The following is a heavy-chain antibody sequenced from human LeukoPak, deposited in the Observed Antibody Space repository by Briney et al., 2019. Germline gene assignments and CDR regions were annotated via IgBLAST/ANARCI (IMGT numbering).Heavy chain of an antibody. V-gene: IGHV4-59*01. CDR1: GGSISDYY. Sequence: SETLSLTCTASGGSISDYYWSRIRQSPGKGLEWIGYIYHSGTTNYNPSLKSRVTISVDTSKNQFSLKLSSVTAADTAVYYCAREGSLVPAAPFSLVADAFDIWGQGTMVTVSS. CDR3: AREGSLVPAAPFSLVADAFDI. CDR2: IYHSGTT. J-gene: IGHJ3*02. D-gene: IGHD2-2*01.